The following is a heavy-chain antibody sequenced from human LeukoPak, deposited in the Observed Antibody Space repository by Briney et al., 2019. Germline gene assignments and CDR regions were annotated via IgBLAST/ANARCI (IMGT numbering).Heavy chain of an antibody. CDR3: AREGCSSTSCHINGWFDP. Sequence: SETLSLTCTVSGGSISSYNWSWIRQPAGKGLEWIGRIYTSGSTNYNPSLKSRVTMSVDTSKNQFSLKLSSVTAADTAVYYCAREGCSSTSCHINGWFDPWGQGTLVTVSS. D-gene: IGHD2-2*02. CDR1: GGSISSYN. CDR2: IYTSGST. J-gene: IGHJ5*02. V-gene: IGHV4-4*07.